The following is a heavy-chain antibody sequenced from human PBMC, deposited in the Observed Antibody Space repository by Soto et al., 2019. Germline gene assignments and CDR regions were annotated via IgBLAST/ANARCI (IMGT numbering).Heavy chain of an antibody. Sequence: SETLSLTCAVYGGSFSGYYWSWIRQPPGKGLEWIGEINHSGSTNYNPSLKSRVTISVDTSKNQFSLKLGSVTAADTAVYYCARDTYYYGSGSYSFWGQGTLVTVSS. CDR1: GGSFSGYY. CDR2: INHSGST. J-gene: IGHJ4*02. CDR3: ARDTYYYGSGSYSF. D-gene: IGHD3-10*01. V-gene: IGHV4-34*01.